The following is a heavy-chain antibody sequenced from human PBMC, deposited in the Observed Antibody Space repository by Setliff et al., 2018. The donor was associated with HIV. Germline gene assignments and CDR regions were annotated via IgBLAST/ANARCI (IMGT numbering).Heavy chain of an antibody. Sequence: GGSLSLSCAASGFTFSSYAMSWVRQAPGKGLEWVSAISGSRGSTFYADSVKGRFTISRDNSKNTLYLQMNSRRVEDTAVYYCAKAHPGAYNWNYYNPPRWFDPWGQGTLVTVSS. CDR1: GFTFSSYA. CDR3: AKAHPGAYNWNYYNPPRWFDP. CDR2: ISGSRGST. V-gene: IGHV3-23*01. J-gene: IGHJ5*02. D-gene: IGHD1-7*01.